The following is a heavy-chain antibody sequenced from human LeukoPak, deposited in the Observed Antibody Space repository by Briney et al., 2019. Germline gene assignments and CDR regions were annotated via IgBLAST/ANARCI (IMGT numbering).Heavy chain of an antibody. V-gene: IGHV4-59*01. CDR1: GGSISRYY. J-gene: IGHJ5*02. CDR3: ARYYYDSLTGWFDP. D-gene: IGHD3-22*01. Sequence: PWETLSLTCTVSGGSISRYYWSWIRQPPGKGLEWVGYIYYSGSTNYNPSLKSRVSISVDTSKNQFSLKLSSVTAADTDVYYCARYYYDSLTGWFDPWGQGTLVTVSS. CDR2: IYYSGST.